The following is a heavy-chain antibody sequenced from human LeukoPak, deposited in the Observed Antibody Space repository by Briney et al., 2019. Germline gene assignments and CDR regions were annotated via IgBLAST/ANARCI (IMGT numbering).Heavy chain of an antibody. D-gene: IGHD3-3*01. J-gene: IGHJ3*02. CDR1: GYSISSGYY. CDR3: ASPLGSAYYDFGSGYFHAFDI. CDR2: IYHSGST. Sequence: PSETLSLTCAVSGYSISSGYYWGWIRQPPGKGLEWIGSIYHSGSTYYNPSLKSRVTISVDTSKNQFSLKLSSVTAADTAVYYCASPLGSAYYDFGSGYFHAFDIWGQGTMVTVSS. V-gene: IGHV4-38-2*01.